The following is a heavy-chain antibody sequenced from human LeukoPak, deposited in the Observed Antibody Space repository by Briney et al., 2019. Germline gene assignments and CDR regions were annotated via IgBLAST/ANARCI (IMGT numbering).Heavy chain of an antibody. CDR1: GDSISNYW. CDR3: ARDAGRGMPENSGYALDY. J-gene: IGHJ4*02. D-gene: IGHD5-12*01. Sequence: SETLSLTCTVSGDSISNYWWSWIRQPAGEGLERIGRIYTSGSTNYNPSLKSRVTMSVDTSKNQISLRLSSVTAADTAVYYCARDAGRGMPENSGYALDYWGQGTLVTVSS. CDR2: IYTSGST. V-gene: IGHV4-4*07.